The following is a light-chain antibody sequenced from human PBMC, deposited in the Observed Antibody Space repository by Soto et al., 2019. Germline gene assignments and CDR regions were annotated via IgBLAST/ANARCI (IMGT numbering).Light chain of an antibody. V-gene: IGLV2-14*01. CDR2: EVS. CDR3: SSYTGSSTLL. Sequence: QSVLTQPASVSGSPGQSITISCTGTSRDVGGYNYVSWYHQHPGKAPKLMIYEVSNRPSGVSNRFSGSKSGKTASLTISGLQAEDEGDYYCSSYTGSSTLLFGGGTKVIVL. CDR1: SRDVGGYNY. J-gene: IGLJ2*01.